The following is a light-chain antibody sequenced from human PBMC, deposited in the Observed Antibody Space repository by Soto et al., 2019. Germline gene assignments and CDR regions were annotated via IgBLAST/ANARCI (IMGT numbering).Light chain of an antibody. V-gene: IGKV3-20*01. CDR3: QQYANSPYT. J-gene: IGKJ2*01. CDR2: GAS. Sequence: EVVLTQSPGTLSLSPGQRATLSCRASQTLSSSYLAWYQRKPGQAPRLLIYGASSRATGIPDRFSGSGSGTVFTLTISRLEPEDVAVYYCQQYANSPYTFGQGTKLEI. CDR1: QTLSSSY.